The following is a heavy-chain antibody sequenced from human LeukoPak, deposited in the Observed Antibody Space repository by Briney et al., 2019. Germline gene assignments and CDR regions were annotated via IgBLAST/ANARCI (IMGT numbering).Heavy chain of an antibody. CDR2: IRYDGSNK. CDR1: GFTFSSYG. D-gene: IGHD6-19*01. Sequence: GGSLRLSCAASGFTFSSYGMHWVRQAPGKGLEWVAFIRYDGSNKYYADSVKGRFTISRDNSKNTLYLQMNSLRAEDAAVYYCAKDVLAVADYWGQGTLVTVSS. CDR3: AKDVLAVADY. V-gene: IGHV3-30*02. J-gene: IGHJ4*02.